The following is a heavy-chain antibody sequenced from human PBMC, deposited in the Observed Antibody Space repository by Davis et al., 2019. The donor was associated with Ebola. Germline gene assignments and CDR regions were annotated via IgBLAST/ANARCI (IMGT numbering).Heavy chain of an antibody. CDR2: IDPSDSFV. V-gene: IGHV5-10-1*01. CDR1: GYSFISYW. J-gene: IGHJ3*02. Sequence: GESLKISCQGSGYSFISYWITWVRQLPGKGLEWMGRIDPSDSFVDYSPSFQGHVTISADKSISTVYLQLSSLKASDTALYYCARHLGQKDGFDIWGQGTMVSVSS. CDR3: ARHLGQKDGFDI.